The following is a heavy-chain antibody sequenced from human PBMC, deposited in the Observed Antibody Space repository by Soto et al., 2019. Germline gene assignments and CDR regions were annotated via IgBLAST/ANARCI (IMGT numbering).Heavy chain of an antibody. CDR2: IYYSGSS. CDR3: ARDMTSDY. CDR1: GGSISSINDY. D-gene: IGHD2-21*02. J-gene: IGHJ4*02. V-gene: IGHV4-39*02. Sequence: PSETLSLTCTVSGGSISSINDYWGWIRQPPGKGLEWIASIYYSGSSYYNPSLKSRVTISVDTSKNQFSLKLNSVTAADTAVYYCARDMTSDYWGQGTLVTVSS.